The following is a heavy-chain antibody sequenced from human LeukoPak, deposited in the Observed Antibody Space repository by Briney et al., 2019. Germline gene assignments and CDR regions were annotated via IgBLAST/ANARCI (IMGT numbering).Heavy chain of an antibody. D-gene: IGHD6-19*01. CDR2: ISTNGGGT. V-gene: IGHV3-64D*09. CDR3: AREFTIAVAGN. J-gene: IGHJ4*02. Sequence: GGSLRLSCSASGFSFSNFTMYWVRQAPGKGLEYVSTISTNGGGTYYADSVKGRFTISRDNSKSTLYLQMSGLRAEDTDVYYCAREFTIAVAGNWGQGTLVTVSS. CDR1: GFSFSNFT.